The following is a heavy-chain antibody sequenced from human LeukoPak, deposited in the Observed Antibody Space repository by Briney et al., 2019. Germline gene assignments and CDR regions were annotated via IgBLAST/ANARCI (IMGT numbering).Heavy chain of an antibody. CDR2: ISGSGGST. V-gene: IGHV3-23*01. CDR1: GFTFSSYA. J-gene: IGHJ4*02. Sequence: GGSLRLSCAASGFTFSSYAMSWVRQAPGKGLEWVSAISGSGGSTYYADSVEGRSNISRENSKNPLYLQMNRLRAEDKAVYYCAKDLELGWELGVDYWGQGTLVTVSS. D-gene: IGHD1-26*01. CDR3: AKDLELGWELGVDY.